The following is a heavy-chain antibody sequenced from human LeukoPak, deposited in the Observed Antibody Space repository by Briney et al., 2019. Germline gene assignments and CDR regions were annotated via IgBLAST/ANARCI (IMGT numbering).Heavy chain of an antibody. J-gene: IGHJ4*02. D-gene: IGHD3-3*01. CDR3: ARDRYYDFWSGYYHFDY. CDR1: GFTFSSYS. CDR2: ISSSSSTI. Sequence: GGSPRLSCAASGFTFSSYSMNWVRQAPGKGLEWVSYISSSSSTIYYADSVKGRFTISRDNAKNSLYLQMNSLRDEDTAVYYCARDRYYDFWSGYYHFDYWGQGTLVTVSS. V-gene: IGHV3-48*02.